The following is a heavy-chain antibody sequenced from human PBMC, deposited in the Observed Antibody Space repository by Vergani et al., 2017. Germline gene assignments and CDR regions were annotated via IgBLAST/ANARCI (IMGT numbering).Heavy chain of an antibody. CDR1: GYTFTGYY. V-gene: IGHV1-2*02. D-gene: IGHD2/OR15-2a*01. CDR2: INPNSGGT. J-gene: IGHJ6*03. CDR3: ARARIGSDYYSYYYMDV. Sequence: QVQLVQSGAEVKKPGASVKVSCKASGYTFTGYYMHWVRQAPGQGLEWMGWINPNSGGTNYAQKFQGRVTMTRDTSISTAYMELSSLRSEDTAVYYCARARIGSDYYSYYYMDVWGKGTTVTVSS.